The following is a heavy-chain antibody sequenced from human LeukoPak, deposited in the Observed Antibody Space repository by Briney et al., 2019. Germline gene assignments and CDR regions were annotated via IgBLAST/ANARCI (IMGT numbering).Heavy chain of an antibody. V-gene: IGHV4-39*07. CDR3: ARSLTTARSRNNYFDY. J-gene: IGHJ4*02. D-gene: IGHD4-17*01. CDR2: IYYSGST. CDR1: GGSISSSSYY. Sequence: SEALSLTCTVSGGSISSSSYYWGWIRQPPGKGLEWIGSIYYSGSTYYNPSLKSRVTISADTSQNQFSLKLSSVTAADTALYYCARSLTTARSRNNYFDYWGQGTLVTVSS.